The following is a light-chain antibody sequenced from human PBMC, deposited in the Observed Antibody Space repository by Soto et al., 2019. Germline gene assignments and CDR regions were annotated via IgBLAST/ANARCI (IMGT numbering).Light chain of an antibody. V-gene: IGKV3-15*01. CDR3: QQYNNWPIT. J-gene: IGKJ5*01. Sequence: EIVLTQSPGILSLSPGERATLSCRASQSVTSNYLVWYQQKPGQAPRLLIYGASTRATGIPARFSGSGSGTEFTLTITSLQSEDFAVYYCQQYNNWPITFGQGTRLEIK. CDR1: QSVTSN. CDR2: GAS.